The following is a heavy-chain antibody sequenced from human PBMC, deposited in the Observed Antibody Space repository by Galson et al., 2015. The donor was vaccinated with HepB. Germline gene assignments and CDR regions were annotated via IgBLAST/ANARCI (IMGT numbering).Heavy chain of an antibody. V-gene: IGHV3-30*18. CDR1: GFTFKDHG. CDR2: ISYDGRNK. CDR3: AKGDVAYSSSSGGFHY. J-gene: IGHJ4*02. D-gene: IGHD6-6*01. Sequence: SLRLSGAASGFTFKDHGMHWVRQAPGKGLEWVAVISYDGRNKKYGDTVEGRFTISRDNSRDTLSVHMDRLTVEDTAIYYCAKGDVAYSSSSGGFHYWGQGILVTVSS.